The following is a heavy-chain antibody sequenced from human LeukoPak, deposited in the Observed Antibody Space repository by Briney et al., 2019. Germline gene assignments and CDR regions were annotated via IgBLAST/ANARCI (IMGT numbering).Heavy chain of an antibody. Sequence: SVKVSCKTSGDTFNSYGISWVRQAPGQGLEWLGGIIPVFGTTSYAQKFQGRFIMTADDSTSTFYMELNNLRSEDTAVYYCARQQNHLLSYFDPWGQGTLVTVSS. D-gene: IGHD2/OR15-2a*01. V-gene: IGHV1-69*13. CDR3: ARQQNHLLSYFDP. J-gene: IGHJ5*02. CDR1: GDTFNSYG. CDR2: IIPVFGTT.